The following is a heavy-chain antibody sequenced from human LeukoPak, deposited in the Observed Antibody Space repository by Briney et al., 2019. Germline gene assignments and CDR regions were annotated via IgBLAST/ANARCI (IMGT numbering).Heavy chain of an antibody. CDR3: ARVNYYDSSGYAGY. CDR1: GYTFTGYY. Sequence: ASVKVSCTASGYTFTGYYMHWVRQAPGQGLEWMGWINPNSGGTNYAQKFQGRVTMTRDTSISTAYMELSRLRSDDTAVYYCARVNYYDSSGYAGYWGQGTLVTVSS. J-gene: IGHJ4*02. V-gene: IGHV1-2*02. CDR2: INPNSGGT. D-gene: IGHD3-22*01.